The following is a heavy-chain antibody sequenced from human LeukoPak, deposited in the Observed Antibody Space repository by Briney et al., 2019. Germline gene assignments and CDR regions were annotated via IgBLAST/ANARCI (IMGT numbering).Heavy chain of an antibody. J-gene: IGHJ4*02. CDR1: GGTFSSYA. Sequence: PVKVSCKASGGTFSSYAISWVRQAPGQGLEWMGRIIPILGIANYAQKFQGRVTITADKSTSTAYMELNSLRSEDTAVYYRACYYYDSSGYYSLFDYWGQGTLVTVSP. CDR3: ACYYYDSSGYYSLFDY. CDR2: IIPILGIA. V-gene: IGHV1-69*04. D-gene: IGHD3-22*01.